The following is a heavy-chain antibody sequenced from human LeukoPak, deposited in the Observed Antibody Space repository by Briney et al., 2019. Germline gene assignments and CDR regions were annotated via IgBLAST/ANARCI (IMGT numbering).Heavy chain of an antibody. D-gene: IGHD6-19*01. J-gene: IGHJ4*02. CDR1: GFTFSSYE. Sequence: AGGSLRLSCAASGFTFSSYEMNWVRQAPGKGLEWVSYISSSGSTIYYADSVKGRFTISRDNAKNSLYLQMNSLRAEDTAVYYCARVGSGWYSYDYWGQGTLVTVSS. CDR3: ARVGSGWYSYDY. CDR2: ISSSGSTI. V-gene: IGHV3-48*03.